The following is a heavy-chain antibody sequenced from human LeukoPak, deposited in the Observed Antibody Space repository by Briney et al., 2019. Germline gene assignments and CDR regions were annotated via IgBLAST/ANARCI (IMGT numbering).Heavy chain of an antibody. J-gene: IGHJ4*02. CDR2: ISSNGGST. Sequence: PGGSLRLSCAASGFTFSSYAMHWVRQAPGKGLEYVLAISSNGGSTYYANSVKGRFTISRDNSKNTLYLQMGSLRAEDMAVYYCARVLDYYDSSGYDYWGQGTLVTVSS. V-gene: IGHV3-64*01. D-gene: IGHD3-22*01. CDR1: GFTFSSYA. CDR3: ARVLDYYDSSGYDY.